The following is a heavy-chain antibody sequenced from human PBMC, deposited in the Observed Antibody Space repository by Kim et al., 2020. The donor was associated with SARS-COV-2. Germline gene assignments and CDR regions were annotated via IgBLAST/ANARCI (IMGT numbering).Heavy chain of an antibody. CDR2: ISGSGGST. Sequence: GGSLRLSCAASGFTFSSYAMSWVRQAPGKGLEWVSAISGSGGSTYYADSVKGRFTISRDNSKNTLYLQMNSLRAEDTAVYYCATDRSPWFGELLYFDYWGQGTLVTVSS. J-gene: IGHJ4*02. CDR3: ATDRSPWFGELLYFDY. CDR1: GFTFSSYA. D-gene: IGHD3-10*01. V-gene: IGHV3-23*01.